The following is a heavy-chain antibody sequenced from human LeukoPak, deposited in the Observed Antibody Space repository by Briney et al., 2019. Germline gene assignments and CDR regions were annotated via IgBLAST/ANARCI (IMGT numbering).Heavy chain of an antibody. Sequence: GGSLRLSCTASGFAFNFYAMTWVRQAPGKGLQWVSTINANGGNTYYADSVRGRFTISRDNSKNTLHLQMNSLRVEDTAVYYCAFRGSNWGQGALVTVSS. V-gene: IGHV3-23*01. CDR1: GFAFNFYA. CDR3: AFRGSN. CDR2: INANGGNT. J-gene: IGHJ4*02. D-gene: IGHD3-10*01.